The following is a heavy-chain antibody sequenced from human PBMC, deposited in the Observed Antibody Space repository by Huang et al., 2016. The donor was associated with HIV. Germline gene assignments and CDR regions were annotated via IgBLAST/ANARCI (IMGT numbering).Heavy chain of an antibody. J-gene: IGHJ6*02. Sequence: QVQLVQSGAEVKKPGASVKVSCKTSGYTFTSYSIHWVRQAPGKGLEWMGIINPDVDSTSYAPKFQGRVTMTRDTSTSTVYMELSSLRSEDTAMYYCAREGQGYAMDVWGQGTTVTVSS. CDR2: INPDVDST. CDR3: AREGQGYAMDV. CDR1: GYTFTSYS. V-gene: IGHV1-46*01.